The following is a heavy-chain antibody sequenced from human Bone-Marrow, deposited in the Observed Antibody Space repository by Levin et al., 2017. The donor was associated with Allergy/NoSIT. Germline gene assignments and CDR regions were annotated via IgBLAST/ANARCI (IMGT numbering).Heavy chain of an antibody. CDR2: IGTAADS. D-gene: IGHD2-2*01. Sequence: GESLKISCAASGFTFSSYDMHWVRQATGRGLEWVSAIGTAADSYYSSSVKGRFTVSRDNAKNSFYLQMNSLRAGDTAVYYCARVALPRYCTSTSCSDSGYYFDYWGQGTLVTVSS. CDR1: GFTFSSYD. CDR3: ARVALPRYCTSTSCSDSGYYFDY. J-gene: IGHJ4*02. V-gene: IGHV3-13*04.